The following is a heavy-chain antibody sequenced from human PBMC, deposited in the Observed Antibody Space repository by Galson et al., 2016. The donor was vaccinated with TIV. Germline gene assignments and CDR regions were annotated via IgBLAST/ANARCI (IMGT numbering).Heavy chain of an antibody. CDR2: IFYSGST. CDR3: ARAVAAAGSFYFDY. CDR1: GGSISSGGYY. J-gene: IGHJ4*02. Sequence: TLSLTCTVSGGSISSGGYYWSWIRQHPGKGLEWIGYIFYSGSTYYNPSLKSRVTISVDTSKNQFSLKLSSVTAADTAVYYCARAVAAAGSFYFDYWGQGTLVIASS. D-gene: IGHD6-13*01. V-gene: IGHV4-31*03.